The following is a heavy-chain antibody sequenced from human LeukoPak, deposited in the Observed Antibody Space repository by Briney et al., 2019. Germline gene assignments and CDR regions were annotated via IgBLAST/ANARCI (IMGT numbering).Heavy chain of an antibody. CDR3: ARNYYDSSGYFDY. V-gene: IGHV1-69*05. CDR2: IIPIFGTA. J-gene: IGHJ4*02. CDR1: GGTFSSYA. D-gene: IGHD3-22*01. Sequence: ASVKVSCKASGGTFSSYAISWVRQAPGQGLEWMGRIIPIFGTANYAQKFQGRVTITTGESTSTAYMELSSLRSEDTAVYYCARNYYDSSGYFDYWGQGTLVTVSS.